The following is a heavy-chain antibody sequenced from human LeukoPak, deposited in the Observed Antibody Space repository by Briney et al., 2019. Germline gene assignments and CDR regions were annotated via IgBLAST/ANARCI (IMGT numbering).Heavy chain of an antibody. Sequence: ASVKVSFKTSGYTFTYYVISWVRQRPGQGMEWMGWINAYNGNPTDAQKFQGRVTMTTDPSTSTAYMELTSLRSDDTAVYYCARGEKPYDYWGQETLVSVSS. CDR2: INAYNGNP. CDR3: ARGEKPYDY. V-gene: IGHV1-18*01. CDR1: GYTFTYYV. J-gene: IGHJ4*02. D-gene: IGHD1-26*01.